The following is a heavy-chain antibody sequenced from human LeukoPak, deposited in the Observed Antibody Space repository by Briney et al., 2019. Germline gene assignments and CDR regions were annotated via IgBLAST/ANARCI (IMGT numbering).Heavy chain of an antibody. CDR2: INPSGGSI. Sequence: ASVKVSCKASGDTFISYYMHWVRQAPGQGLEWMGIINPSGGSISYAQKFQGRVTMTRDMSTSTVYMELSSLRSEETAVYYCARGRHYYESSDYYYEGDGFDVWGQGRMVTVSS. CDR3: ARGRHYYESSDYYYEGDGFDV. J-gene: IGHJ3*01. V-gene: IGHV1-46*01. CDR1: GDTFISYY. D-gene: IGHD3-22*01.